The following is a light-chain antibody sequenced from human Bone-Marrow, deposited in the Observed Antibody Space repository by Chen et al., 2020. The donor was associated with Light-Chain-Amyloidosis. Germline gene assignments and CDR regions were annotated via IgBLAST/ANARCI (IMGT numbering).Light chain of an antibody. V-gene: IGKV3-11*01. CDR2: DAS. J-gene: IGKJ5*01. CDR3: QQRSNWSPT. CDR1: QSVSSY. Sequence: EIVLTKSTATLSLSPGERATLSCRASQSVSSYLAWYQQKPGQDPRILIYDASNRATGIPARFSGSGSGTDFTLTISSLEPEDFAVYYCQQRSNWSPTFGQGTRLEIK.